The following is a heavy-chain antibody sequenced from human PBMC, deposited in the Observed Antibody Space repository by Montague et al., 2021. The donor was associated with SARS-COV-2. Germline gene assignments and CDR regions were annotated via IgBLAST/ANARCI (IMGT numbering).Heavy chain of an antibody. CDR2: TYYSGSA. J-gene: IGHJ5*02. V-gene: IGHV4-59*01. D-gene: IGHD3-22*01. CDR1: GASINTYY. CDR3: ARQARQRDGSGATCSDH. Sequence: SETLSLTCTVSGASINTYYWTWIRQPPGKGLEYIGFTYYSGSANYNPSLKSRVTISVDKSKNQFSLTLTSATAADTAVYYCARQARQRDGSGATCSDHWGQGTLVTVSS.